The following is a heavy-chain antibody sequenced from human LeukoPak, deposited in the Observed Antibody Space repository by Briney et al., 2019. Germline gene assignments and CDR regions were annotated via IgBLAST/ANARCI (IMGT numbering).Heavy chain of an antibody. J-gene: IGHJ6*02. CDR3: TRTGGGSCSAGGCFLFYGMDV. CDR2: IYYGGCT. V-gene: IGHV4-31*03. CDR1: GGSISSGGYY. D-gene: IGHD2-15*01. Sequence: SETLSLTCTVSGGSISSGGYYWSWIRQHPGKGLEWIANIYYGGCTHYNPSLESRLTMSVDTYRNQLSLKLSSVTAADTAVYFCTRTGGGSCSAGGCFLFYGMDVWGPGTTVTVSS.